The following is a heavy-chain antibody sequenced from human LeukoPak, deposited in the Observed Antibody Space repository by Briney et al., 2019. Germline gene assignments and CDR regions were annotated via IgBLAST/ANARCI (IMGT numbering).Heavy chain of an antibody. CDR1: GGSISSYY. V-gene: IGHV4-34*01. Sequence: SETLSLTCTVSGGSISSYYWSWIRQPPGKGLEWIGEINHSGSTNYNPSLKSRVTISVDTSKNQFSLKLSSVTAADTAVYYCARYVGYSYGFGGTYYMDVWGKGTTVTISS. CDR3: ARYVGYSYGFGGTYYMDV. J-gene: IGHJ6*03. D-gene: IGHD5-18*01. CDR2: INHSGST.